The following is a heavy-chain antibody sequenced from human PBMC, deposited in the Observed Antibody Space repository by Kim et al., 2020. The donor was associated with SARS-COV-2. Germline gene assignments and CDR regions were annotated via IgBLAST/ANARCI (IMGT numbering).Heavy chain of an antibody. CDR3: AKDLGTRGYYGMDV. Sequence: GGSLRLSCAASGFTFDDYVMHWVRQAPGKGLEWVSGISWNSGSIGYADSVKGRFTISRDNAKNSLYLQMNSLRAEDTALYYCAKDLGTRGYYGMDVWGQG. CDR1: GFTFDDYV. J-gene: IGHJ6*02. D-gene: IGHD1-1*01. CDR2: ISWNSGSI. V-gene: IGHV3-9*01.